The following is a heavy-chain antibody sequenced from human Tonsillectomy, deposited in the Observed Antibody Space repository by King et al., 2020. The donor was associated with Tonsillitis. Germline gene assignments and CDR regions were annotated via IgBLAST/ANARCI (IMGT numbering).Heavy chain of an antibody. V-gene: IGHV3-33*01. CDR3: ARDGGQMIAVERGDYYNYGMDV. J-gene: IGHJ6*02. Sequence: HVQLVESGGGVVQPGRSLRLSCAASGFTFSSYGMHWVRQAPGKGLEWVAVIWYDGSKKYYADSVKGRFTISRDISKNTPFLQMNSLRAEDTAVYYCARDGGQMIAVERGDYYNYGMDVWGQGTTVTVSS. D-gene: IGHD3-22*01. CDR1: GFTFSSYG. CDR2: IWYDGSKK.